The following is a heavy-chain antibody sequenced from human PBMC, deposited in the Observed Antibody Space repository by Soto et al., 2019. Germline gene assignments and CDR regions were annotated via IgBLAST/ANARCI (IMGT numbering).Heavy chain of an antibody. Sequence: PGGSLRLSCAASGFTFSDYYMSWIRQAPGKGLEWVSYISSSSSYTNYADSVKGRFTISRDNAKNSLYLQMNSLRAEDTAVYYCARAKVGGNNAFDIWGQGXMVTVSS. J-gene: IGHJ3*02. CDR3: ARAKVGGNNAFDI. CDR2: ISSSSSYT. CDR1: GFTFSDYY. V-gene: IGHV3-11*06. D-gene: IGHD2-15*01.